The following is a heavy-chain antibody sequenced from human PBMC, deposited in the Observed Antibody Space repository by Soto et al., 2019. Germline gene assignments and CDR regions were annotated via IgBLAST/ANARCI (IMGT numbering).Heavy chain of an antibody. V-gene: IGHV5-51*01. J-gene: IGHJ6*03. CDR1: GYSFTSYW. D-gene: IGHD2-2*01. Sequence: GESLKISCKGSGYSFTSYWIGWVRQMPGKGLEWMGIIYPGDSDTRYSPSFQGQVTISADKSISTAYLQWSSLKASDTAMYYCARLSCSSTSCYYYYYYYYMDVWGKGTTVTVAS. CDR2: IYPGDSDT. CDR3: ARLSCSSTSCYYYYYYYYMDV.